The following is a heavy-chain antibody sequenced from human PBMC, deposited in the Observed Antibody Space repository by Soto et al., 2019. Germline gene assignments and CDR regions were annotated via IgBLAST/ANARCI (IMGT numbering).Heavy chain of an antibody. D-gene: IGHD1-20*01. Sequence: ASVTVSCKASGYSFSDYEINWVRQATGQGPEWMGWMNPNMGNTGYAQKFQGRVTMTRNTSINTAYMELSSLGSEDTAVYYCARDNRYNWNDEGWFDPWGQGTLVTVSS. CDR2: MNPNMGNT. J-gene: IGHJ5*02. V-gene: IGHV1-8*01. CDR1: GYSFSDYE. CDR3: ARDNRYNWNDEGWFDP.